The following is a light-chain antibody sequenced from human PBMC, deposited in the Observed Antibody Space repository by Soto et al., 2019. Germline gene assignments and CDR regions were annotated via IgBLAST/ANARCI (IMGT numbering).Light chain of an antibody. CDR2: ATS. CDR3: LHDYNYPRT. V-gene: IGKV1-6*01. J-gene: IGKJ1*01. Sequence: AIQMTQSPSSLSASVGDTATITCRASQDIEDDLGWYQQKPGKAPKLLIYATSSLQSGVPSRFSGSGSGTDFSLSIRSLQPEDSATYYCLHDYNYPRTFGQGTKV. CDR1: QDIEDD.